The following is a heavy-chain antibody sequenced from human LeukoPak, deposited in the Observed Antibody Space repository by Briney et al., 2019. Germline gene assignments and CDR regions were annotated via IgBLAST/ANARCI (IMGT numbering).Heavy chain of an antibody. CDR3: AKDWVPLVVVPAAISY. Sequence: GGSLRLSCAASGFTFSSYWMSWARQAPGKGLEWVAVISYDGSNKYYADSVKGRFTISRDNSKNTLYLQMNSLRAEDTAVYYCAKDWVPLVVVPAAISYWGQGTLVTVSS. CDR2: ISYDGSNK. J-gene: IGHJ4*02. D-gene: IGHD2-2*01. V-gene: IGHV3-30*18. CDR1: GFTFSSYW.